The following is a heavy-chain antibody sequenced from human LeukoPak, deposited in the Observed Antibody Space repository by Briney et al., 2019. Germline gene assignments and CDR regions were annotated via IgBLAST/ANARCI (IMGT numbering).Heavy chain of an antibody. D-gene: IGHD3-22*01. CDR1: GGSFSGYY. CDR3: TRELSGSQDY. J-gene: IGHJ4*02. Sequence: PSETLSLTCAVYGGSFSGYYWSWIRQPPGKGLEWIGEINHSGSTNYNPSLKSRVTISVDTSKNQFSLKVSSVTAADTAVYYCTRELSGSQDYWGQGTLVTVSS. V-gene: IGHV4-34*01. CDR2: INHSGST.